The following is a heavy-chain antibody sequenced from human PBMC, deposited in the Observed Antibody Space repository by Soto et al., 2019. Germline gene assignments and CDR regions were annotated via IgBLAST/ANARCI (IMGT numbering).Heavy chain of an antibody. CDR3: ASADAYSSGSTWDFDY. CDR1: GDSVSSNSAA. V-gene: IGHV6-1*01. CDR2: TYYRSKWYN. Sequence: QVQLQQSGQGLVKPSQTLSLTCAISGDSVSSNSAAWNWIRQSPSRGLEWLGRTYYRSKWYNDYAVSVKSRITVNPDTSKNQFSLQLNSVTPEDTAVSYCASADAYSSGSTWDFDYWGQGTLVTVSS. D-gene: IGHD6-19*01. J-gene: IGHJ4*02.